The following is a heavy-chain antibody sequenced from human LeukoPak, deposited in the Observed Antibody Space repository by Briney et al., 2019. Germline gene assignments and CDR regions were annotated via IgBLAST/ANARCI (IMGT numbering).Heavy chain of an antibody. D-gene: IGHD5-12*01. CDR3: ARLNSGWPLDY. CDR2: IYASGST. J-gene: IGHJ4*02. Sequence: SETLSLTCTVSGGSISSYYWNWIRQPAGKGLEWTGRIYASGSTNCNPSLKSRVTMSVDTSKNQFSLKLSSVTAADTAVYYCARLNSGWPLDYWGQGTLVTVSS. CDR1: GGSISSYY. V-gene: IGHV4-4*07.